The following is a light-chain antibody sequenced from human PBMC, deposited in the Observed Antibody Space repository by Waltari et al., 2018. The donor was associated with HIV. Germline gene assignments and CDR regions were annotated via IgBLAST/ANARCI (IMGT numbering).Light chain of an antibody. CDR2: LAS. Sequence: IVMTPSPASLVVSLGERATNHCQSSRSVLYRSSNKNYLAWYQKKPGQPPKLLIYLASTQESGVPDRFSGSASGTDFTLTNSRLQAEDVAVYYCQQYYSTPLTFGGGTKVEIK. CDR3: QQYYSTPLT. V-gene: IGKV4-1*01. J-gene: IGKJ4*01. CDR1: RSVLYRSSNKNY.